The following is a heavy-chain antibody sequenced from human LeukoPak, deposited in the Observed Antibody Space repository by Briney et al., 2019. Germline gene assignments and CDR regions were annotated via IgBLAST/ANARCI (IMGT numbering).Heavy chain of an antibody. CDR1: GFTFYVYA. V-gene: IGHV3-23*01. CDR2: MCGTAGCT. J-gene: IGHJ5*01. D-gene: IGHD3-22*01. Sequence: GGSLRLSCQASGFTFYVYAMSWVRQAPGKGLEWVASMCGTAGCTFYPDSVKGRFTISRDNYKNVLYLRMNSLTAEDTAIYYCAKDRPNFHENSGHYYRRDGDSWGQGTLVTVSS. CDR3: AKDRPNFHENSGHYYRRDGDS.